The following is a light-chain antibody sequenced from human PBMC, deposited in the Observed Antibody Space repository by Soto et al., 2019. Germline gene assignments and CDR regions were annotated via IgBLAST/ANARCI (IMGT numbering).Light chain of an antibody. CDR3: CSYAGRYTYV. J-gene: IGLJ1*01. Sequence: QSALTHPRSVSGSPGQSVTISCTGTSSDVGGYNYVSWYQHHPGKAPKLILFDVTKRPSGVPNRFSGSKSGNTASLTISGLQAEDEADYYCCSYAGRYTYVFGTGTKLTVL. CDR1: SSDVGGYNY. V-gene: IGLV2-11*01. CDR2: DVT.